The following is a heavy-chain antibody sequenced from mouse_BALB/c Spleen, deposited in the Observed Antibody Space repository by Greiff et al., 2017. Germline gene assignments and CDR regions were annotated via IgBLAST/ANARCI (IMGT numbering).Heavy chain of an antibody. CDR3: VRGYYDYDDGRYYYAMDY. CDR1: GFTFNTYA. D-gene: IGHD2-4*01. V-gene: IGHV10-3*03. CDR2: IRSKSNNYAT. Sequence: EVHLVESGGGLVQPKGSLKLSCAASGFTFNTYAMHWVCQAPGKGLEWVARIRSKSNNYATYYADSVKDRFTISRDDSQSMLYLQMNNLKTEDTAMYYCVRGYYDYDDGRYYYAMDYWGQGTSVTVSS. J-gene: IGHJ4*01.